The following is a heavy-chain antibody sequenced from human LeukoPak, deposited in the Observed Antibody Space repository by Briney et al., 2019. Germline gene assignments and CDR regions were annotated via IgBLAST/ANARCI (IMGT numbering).Heavy chain of an antibody. CDR3: AREAGYDILTGYGGSDAFDI. CDR1: GFTVSSNY. Sequence: GGSLRLSCAASGFTVSSNYMSWVRQAPGKGLEWVSVIYSGGSTYYADSVKGRFTISRDNSKNTLYLQMNSLRAEDTAVYYCAREAGYDILTGYGGSDAFDIWGQGTMVTVSS. J-gene: IGHJ3*02. D-gene: IGHD3-9*01. V-gene: IGHV3-53*01. CDR2: IYSGGST.